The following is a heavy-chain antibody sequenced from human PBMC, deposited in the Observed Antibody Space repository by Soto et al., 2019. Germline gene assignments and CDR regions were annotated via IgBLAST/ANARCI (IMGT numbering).Heavy chain of an antibody. CDR2: ISSSSSYI. V-gene: IGHV3-21*01. D-gene: IGHD2-2*01. Sequence: GGSLRLSCAASGFTFSSYSMNWVRQAPGKGLEWVSSISSSSSYIYYADSVKGRFTISRDNAKNSLYLQMNSLRAEDTAVYYCARGPSRTYCSSTSCSDYYYGMDVWGQGTTVTVSS. CDR1: GFTFSSYS. J-gene: IGHJ6*02. CDR3: ARGPSRTYCSSTSCSDYYYGMDV.